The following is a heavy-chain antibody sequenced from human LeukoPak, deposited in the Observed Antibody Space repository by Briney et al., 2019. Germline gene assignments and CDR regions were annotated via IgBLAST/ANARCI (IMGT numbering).Heavy chain of an antibody. CDR3: ARGGVSGSYLGI. Sequence: ASVKVSCKASGVTFSSYSIAWVRQAPGQGLEWMGRIIPILGIASYAQKFQGRVTITADKSTSTAYMVLRRLRSEDTAVYYCARGGVSGSYLGIWGQGTMVTVSS. CDR2: IIPILGIA. D-gene: IGHD1-26*01. V-gene: IGHV1-69*04. CDR1: GVTFSSYS. J-gene: IGHJ3*02.